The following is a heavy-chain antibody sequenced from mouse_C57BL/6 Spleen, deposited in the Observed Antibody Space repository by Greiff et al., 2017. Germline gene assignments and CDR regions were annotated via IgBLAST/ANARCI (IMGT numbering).Heavy chain of an antibody. V-gene: IGHV1-81*01. CDR2: IYPRSGNT. CDR1: GYTFTSYG. CDR3: ARDLLGDAMDY. Sequence: QVQLKESGAELARPGASVKLSCKASGYTFTSYGISWVKQRTGQGLEWIGEIYPRSGNTYYNEKFKGKATLTADKSSSTAYMELRSLTSEDSAVYFCARDLLGDAMDYWGQGTSVTVSS. J-gene: IGHJ4*01. D-gene: IGHD4-1*01.